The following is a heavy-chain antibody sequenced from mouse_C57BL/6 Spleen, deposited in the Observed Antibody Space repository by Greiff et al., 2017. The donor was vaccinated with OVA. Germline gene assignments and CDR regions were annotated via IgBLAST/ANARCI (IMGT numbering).Heavy chain of an antibody. D-gene: IGHD3-1*01. CDR1: GFSFNTYA. CDR3: VRQRRHGGFAY. V-gene: IGHV10-1*01. J-gene: IGHJ3*01. Sequence: DVMLVESGGGLVQPKGSLKLSCAASGFSFNTYAMNWVRQAPGKGLEWVARIRSKSNNYATYYADSVKDRFTISRDDSESMLYLQMNNLKTEDTAMYYCVRQRRHGGFAYWGQGTLVTVSA. CDR2: IRSKSNNYAT.